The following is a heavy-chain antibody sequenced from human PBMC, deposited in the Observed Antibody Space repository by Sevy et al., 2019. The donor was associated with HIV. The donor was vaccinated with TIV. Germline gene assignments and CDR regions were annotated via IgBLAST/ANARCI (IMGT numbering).Heavy chain of an antibody. CDR1: GGTFSSYA. J-gene: IGHJ3*02. Sequence: ASVKVSCKASGGTFSSYAISWVRQAPGQGLEWMGGIIPIFGTANYAQKFQGRVTITADESTSTAYMELSSLRSEDTAVYYCARGHIVVVPAARHDAFDIWGQGTMVTVSS. CDR3: ARGHIVVVPAARHDAFDI. V-gene: IGHV1-69*13. CDR2: IIPIFGTA. D-gene: IGHD2-2*01.